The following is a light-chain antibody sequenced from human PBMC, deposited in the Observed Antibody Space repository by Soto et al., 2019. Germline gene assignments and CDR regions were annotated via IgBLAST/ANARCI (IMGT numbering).Light chain of an antibody. J-gene: IGLJ1*01. CDR1: SSDVGGYNY. Sequence: QSVLTQPPSASGSPGQSVAISCTGTSSDVGGYNYVSWYQQHPGKAPKLMIYEVNKRPSGVPERFSGSKSGNTASLTVSGLQAEDEAEYYCSSYAGSSNVFGTGTKLTVL. CDR3: SSYAGSSNV. V-gene: IGLV2-8*01. CDR2: EVN.